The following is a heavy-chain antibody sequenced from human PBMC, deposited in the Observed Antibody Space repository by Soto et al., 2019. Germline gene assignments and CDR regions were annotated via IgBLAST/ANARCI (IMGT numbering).Heavy chain of an antibody. V-gene: IGHV3-9*01. Sequence: EMQLVESGGDLVQPGGSLRLSCEGSGITFEEYDLQWVRQSPGKGLEWVSGISWNSGTLAYADTVKGRFTLSRENAKNSLHLQMNNLRPEDTALYYCGRDRRPIAVAGAIDTWGQGTMVVVSS. CDR3: GRDRRPIAVAGAIDT. J-gene: IGHJ3*02. CDR2: ISWNSGTL. CDR1: GITFEEYD. D-gene: IGHD6-19*01.